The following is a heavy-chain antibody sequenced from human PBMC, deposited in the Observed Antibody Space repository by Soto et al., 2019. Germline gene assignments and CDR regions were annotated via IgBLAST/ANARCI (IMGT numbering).Heavy chain of an antibody. J-gene: IGHJ6*02. V-gene: IGHV3-33*01. CDR1: GFTFSSYG. CDR2: IWYDGSNK. Sequence: PGGSLRLSCAASGFTFSSYGMHWVRQAPGKGLEWVAVIWYDGSNKYYADSVKGRFTISRDNSKNTLYLQMNSLRAEDTAVYYCARARAAGIVVVPAAPHPYYYGMDVWGQGTTVTVS. D-gene: IGHD2-2*01. CDR3: ARARAAGIVVVPAAPHPYYYGMDV.